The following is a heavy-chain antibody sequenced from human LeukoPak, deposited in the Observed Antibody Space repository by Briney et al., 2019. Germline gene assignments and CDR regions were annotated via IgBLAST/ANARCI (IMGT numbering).Heavy chain of an antibody. CDR2: IYYSGTT. J-gene: IGHJ4*02. V-gene: IGHV4-31*03. CDR3: VRNSNDYSYFDY. CDR1: GGSISSGGYY. D-gene: IGHD3-22*01. Sequence: PSETLSLTCTVSGGSISSGGYYWTWIRQHPGKGLEWIGYIYYSGTTYYNPSLESRVTISVDTSKNQFSLKLSSVTAADTAVYYRVRNSNDYSYFDYWGQGTLVTVSA.